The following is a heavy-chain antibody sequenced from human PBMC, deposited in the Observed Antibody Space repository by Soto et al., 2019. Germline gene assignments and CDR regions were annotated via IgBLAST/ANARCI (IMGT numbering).Heavy chain of an antibody. Sequence: QVQLVQSGAEVKKPGASVKVSCKASGYTFTRYDINWVRQATGQGLEWMGWMNPNSGNTAYAQKFLGRVTMTRTTSLSTAYMELSSLRSEDTAVYYCARERTRGFDPWGQGTLVTVSS. J-gene: IGHJ5*02. V-gene: IGHV1-8*01. CDR1: GYTFTRYD. CDR3: ARERTRGFDP. CDR2: MNPNSGNT.